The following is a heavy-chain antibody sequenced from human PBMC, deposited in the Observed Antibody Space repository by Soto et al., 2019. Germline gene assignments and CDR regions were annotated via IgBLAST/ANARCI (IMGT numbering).Heavy chain of an antibody. Sequence: SETLSLTCSVYGGSISGSYWSWIRQPPGKGLEWLGYVYYTGSTNYNPSLRSRVTISVDTSKNEFSLRLSSVTAADTAVYFCAGRVAVPGAHFDYWGQGTQVTVSS. CDR2: VYYTGST. J-gene: IGHJ4*02. V-gene: IGHV4-59*01. CDR1: GGSISGSY. CDR3: AGRVAVPGAHFDY. D-gene: IGHD6-19*01.